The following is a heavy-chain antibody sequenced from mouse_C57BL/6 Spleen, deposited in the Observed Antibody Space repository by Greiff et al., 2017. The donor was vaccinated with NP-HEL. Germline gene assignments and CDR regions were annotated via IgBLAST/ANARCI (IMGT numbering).Heavy chain of an antibody. CDR1: GYAFTNYL. Sequence: VRLQQSGAELVRPGTSVKVSCKASGYAFTNYLIEWVKQRPGQGLEWIGVINPGSGGTNYNEKFKGKATLTADKSSSTAYMQLSSLTSEDSAVYFCVYGNSWFAYWGQGTLVTVSA. CDR2: INPGSGGT. CDR3: VYGNSWFAY. V-gene: IGHV1-54*01. J-gene: IGHJ3*01. D-gene: IGHD2-1*01.